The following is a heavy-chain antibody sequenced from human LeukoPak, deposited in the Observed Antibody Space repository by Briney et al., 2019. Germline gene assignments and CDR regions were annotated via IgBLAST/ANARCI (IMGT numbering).Heavy chain of an antibody. D-gene: IGHD2-21*01. CDR3: AKENSDDYFDY. CDR1: GFTFRSYW. J-gene: IGHJ4*02. V-gene: IGHV3-23*01. CDR2: ISISGGST. Sequence: GGSLRLSCAASGFTFRSYWMDWVRQAPGKGLGWVSAISISGGSTDYADSVKGRFTISRDNSKNTLYLQMNSLRAEDTAVYYCAKENSDDYFDYWGQGTLVTVSS.